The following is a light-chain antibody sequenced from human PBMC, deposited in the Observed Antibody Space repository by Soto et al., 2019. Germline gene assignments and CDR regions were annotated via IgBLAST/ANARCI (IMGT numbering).Light chain of an antibody. CDR3: NSYTRKSTGV. Sequence: QSVLTQPASVSGSPGQSSTISCTGTSSDVGGYNDVSWYQQHPGKAPKLIIYEVSNRPSGVSNRFSGSKSGNTASLTISGLQAEDEADYYCNSYTRKSTGVFGTGTKVTVL. CDR1: SSDVGGYND. CDR2: EVS. J-gene: IGLJ1*01. V-gene: IGLV2-14*01.